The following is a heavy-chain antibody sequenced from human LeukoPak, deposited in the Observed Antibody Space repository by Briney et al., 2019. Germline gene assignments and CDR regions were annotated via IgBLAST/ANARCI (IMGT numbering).Heavy chain of an antibody. CDR2: IEWDEDK. CDR3: ARIGGQSPYYFDC. Sequence: SRPRLVNPTQTLQLTCTFSGLSPSTSGMRVSWIRQPPGKALEWLARIEWDEDKFYSTSLNTRLTIAKDTSKNQVVLTVTNMDPVVLATYYCARIGGQSPYYFDCWGQGTLVTVSS. V-gene: IGHV2-70*04. J-gene: IGHJ4*02. CDR1: GLSPSTSGMR. D-gene: IGHD3-10*01.